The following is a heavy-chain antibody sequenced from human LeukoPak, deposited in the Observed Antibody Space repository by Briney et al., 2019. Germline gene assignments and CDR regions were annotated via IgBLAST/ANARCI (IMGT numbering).Heavy chain of an antibody. CDR2: IYSDGTT. CDR1: GFTVSSNY. Sequence: PGGSLRLSCAASGFTVSSNYMTWVRQAPGKGLERVSVIYSDGTTYYADSVKGRFTISRDNLKNMLCLEMNSLRTEDTAVYYCAREGSGSYYMDFDYWGRGTLVTVSS. J-gene: IGHJ4*02. D-gene: IGHD1-26*01. CDR3: AREGSGSYYMDFDY. V-gene: IGHV3-66*02.